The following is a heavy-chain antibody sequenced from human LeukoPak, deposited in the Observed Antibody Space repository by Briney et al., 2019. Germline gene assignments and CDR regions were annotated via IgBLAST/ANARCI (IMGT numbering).Heavy chain of an antibody. J-gene: IGHJ4*02. V-gene: IGHV6-1*01. CDR2: TYYRSKWYN. Sequence: SQTLSLTCAISGDSVSSNSAAWNWIRQSPSRGLEWLGRTYYRSKWYNDYAVSVKSRITINPDTSENQFSLQLNSVTPEDTAVYYCARSTPPTSIAASGHFDYWGQGTLVTVSS. D-gene: IGHD6-6*01. CDR3: ARSTPPTSIAASGHFDY. CDR1: GDSVSSNSAA.